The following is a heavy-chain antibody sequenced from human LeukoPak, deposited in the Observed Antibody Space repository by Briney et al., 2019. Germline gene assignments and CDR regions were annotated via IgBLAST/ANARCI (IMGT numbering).Heavy chain of an antibody. D-gene: IGHD4-17*01. Sequence: GGSLRLSCAASGFTFSSYAMSWVRQAPGKGLEWVSAISGSGGSTYYADSVKGRFTISRGNSKNTLYLQMNSLRAEDTAVYYCAKGDTNDYGDYYFDYWGQGTLVTVSS. V-gene: IGHV3-23*01. J-gene: IGHJ4*02. CDR1: GFTFSSYA. CDR3: AKGDTNDYGDYYFDY. CDR2: ISGSGGST.